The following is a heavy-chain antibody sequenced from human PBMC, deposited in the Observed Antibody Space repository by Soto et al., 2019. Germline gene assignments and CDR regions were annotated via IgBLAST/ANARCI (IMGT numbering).Heavy chain of an antibody. Sequence: PGGSLRLSCAASGFTFSSYAMSWVRQAPGKGLEWVSAISGSGGSTYYADSVKGRFTVSRDNSKNTLYLQMNNLRAEDSGMYYCVREDRVPFTTGWSVAYWGRGTLVTVSS. D-gene: IGHD1-1*01. CDR1: GFTFSSYA. V-gene: IGHV3-23*01. CDR3: VREDRVPFTTGWSVAY. J-gene: IGHJ4*02. CDR2: ISGSGGST.